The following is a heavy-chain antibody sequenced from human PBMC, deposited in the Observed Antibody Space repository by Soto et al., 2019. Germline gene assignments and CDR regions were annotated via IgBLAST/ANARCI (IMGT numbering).Heavy chain of an antibody. D-gene: IGHD3-10*01. Sequence: GGSLRLSCAASGFTFSSYAMSWVRQAPGKGLEWVSAISGSGGSTYYADSVQGRFTISRDNSKNTLYLQMNSLRAEDTAVYYCAKDIFYFFAESMVRGVNDAFDIWGQGTMVTVSS. CDR2: ISGSGGST. J-gene: IGHJ3*02. V-gene: IGHV3-23*01. CDR1: GFTFSSYA. CDR3: AKDIFYFFAESMVRGVNDAFDI.